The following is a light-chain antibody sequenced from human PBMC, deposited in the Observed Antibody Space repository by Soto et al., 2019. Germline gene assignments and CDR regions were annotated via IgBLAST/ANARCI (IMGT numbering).Light chain of an antibody. J-gene: IGKJ1*01. Sequence: AVLLTQSPSSFSASTGDRATITGRASQDIHNYLAWYQQVPGKAPKLLLYAASILHTGVPSRFSGSGSGTDFTLTIDGLQSEDFATYFCQHYYNYPWTFGQGTTVE. CDR2: AAS. V-gene: IGKV1-8*01. CDR1: QDIHNY. CDR3: QHYYNYPWT.